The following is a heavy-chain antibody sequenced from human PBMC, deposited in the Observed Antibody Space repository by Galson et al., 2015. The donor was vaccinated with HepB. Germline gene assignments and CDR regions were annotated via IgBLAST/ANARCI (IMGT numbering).Heavy chain of an antibody. CDR2: IGGSGGST. CDR3: AKDRGGAGTNYFDY. CDR1: GFTFSSHA. J-gene: IGHJ4*02. V-gene: IGHV3-23*01. Sequence: SLRLSCAASGFTFSSHAMSWVRQAPGKGLEWVSAIGGSGGSTHYADSVKGRFTISRDNSKNTLYLQMNSLRAEDTAVYYCAKDRGGAGTNYFDYWGQGTLVTVSS. D-gene: IGHD6-19*01.